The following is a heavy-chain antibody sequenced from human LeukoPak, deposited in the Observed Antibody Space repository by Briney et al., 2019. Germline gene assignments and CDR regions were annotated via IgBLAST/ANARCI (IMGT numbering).Heavy chain of an antibody. J-gene: IGHJ4*02. Sequence: PSETLSPTCTVSGGSISSYYWSWIRQPPGKGLEWIGYIYYSGSTNYNPSPKSRVTISVDTSKNQFSLKLSSVTAADTAVYYCARGPVRGITIFDYWGQGTLVTVSS. CDR2: IYYSGST. CDR3: ARGPVRGITIFDY. V-gene: IGHV4-59*01. D-gene: IGHD3-10*01. CDR1: GGSISSYY.